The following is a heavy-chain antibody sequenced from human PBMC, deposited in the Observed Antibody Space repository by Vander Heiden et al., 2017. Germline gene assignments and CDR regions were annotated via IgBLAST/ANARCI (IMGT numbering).Heavy chain of an antibody. CDR2: IGTSSSNI. J-gene: IGHJ3*02. CDR3: ARRVVGAPRAFDI. Sequence: EVQLVESGGGWVQPGGSLRLSCAASGFPFSSYSMNWVRQAPGKGLEWVSYIGTSSSNIYYADSVKGRFTISRDNAKNSLYLQMNSLRAEDTAVYYCARRVVGAPRAFDIWGQGTMVTVSS. V-gene: IGHV3-48*01. CDR1: GFPFSSYS. D-gene: IGHD1-26*01.